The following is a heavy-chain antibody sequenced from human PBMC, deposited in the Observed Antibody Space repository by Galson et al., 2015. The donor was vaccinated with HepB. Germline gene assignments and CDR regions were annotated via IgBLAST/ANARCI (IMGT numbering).Heavy chain of an antibody. CDR3: AVSSGWIVPSIDY. Sequence: SLRLSCAASGFTFSSYWMSWVRQAPGKGLEWVANIKQDGSEKYYVDSVKGRFTTSRDNTKNSLYLQMNSLRAEDTAVYYCAVSSGWIVPSIDYWGQGTLVTVSS. V-gene: IGHV3-7*03. D-gene: IGHD6-19*01. J-gene: IGHJ4*02. CDR2: IKQDGSEK. CDR1: GFTFSSYW.